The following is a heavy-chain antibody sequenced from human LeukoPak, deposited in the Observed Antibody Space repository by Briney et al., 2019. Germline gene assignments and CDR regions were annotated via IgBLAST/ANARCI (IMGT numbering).Heavy chain of an antibody. Sequence: SGTLSLTCAGSCGSLSSTTYYLGWVRPPPRKGLEWIGSIYYTGRTHYIPSLKSRVTISLDTSKNQFSLNLSSVTAADTAVYYCATQVAGGPLDYWRQGTLVTVSS. CDR2: IYYTGRT. CDR1: CGSLSSTTYY. J-gene: IGHJ4*02. V-gene: IGHV4-39*01. D-gene: IGHD6-19*01. CDR3: ATQVAGGPLDY.